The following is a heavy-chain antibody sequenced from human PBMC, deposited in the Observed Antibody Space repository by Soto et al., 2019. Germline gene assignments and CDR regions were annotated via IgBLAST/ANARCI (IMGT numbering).Heavy chain of an antibody. CDR3: ARGRTGYYSNYFYMDV. CDR2: INHSGST. D-gene: IGHD3-9*01. Sequence: SETLSLTCAVYGGSFSGYYWSWIRQPPGKGLEWIGEINHSGSTNYNPSLKSRVTISVDTSKNQFSLKLSSVTAADTAVYYCARGRTGYYSNYFYMDVWGKGTTVTVS. J-gene: IGHJ6*03. V-gene: IGHV4-34*01. CDR1: GGSFSGYY.